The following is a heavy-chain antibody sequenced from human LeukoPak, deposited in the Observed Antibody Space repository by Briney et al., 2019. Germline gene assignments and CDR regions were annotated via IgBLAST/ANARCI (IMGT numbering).Heavy chain of an antibody. Sequence: SETLSLTCAVSGGSISSSNWWSWVRQPPGKGLEWIGEIYHSGSTNYNPSLKSRVTISVDKSKNQFSLKLSSVTAADTAVYYCARTVTTKQHYYSDYWGQGTLVTVSS. CDR1: GGSISSSNW. V-gene: IGHV4-4*02. CDR2: IYHSGST. D-gene: IGHD4-17*01. CDR3: ARTVTTKQHYYSDY. J-gene: IGHJ4*02.